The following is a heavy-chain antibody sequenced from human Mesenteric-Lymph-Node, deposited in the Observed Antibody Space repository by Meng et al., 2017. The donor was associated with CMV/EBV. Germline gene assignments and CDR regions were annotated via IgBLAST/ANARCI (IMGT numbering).Heavy chain of an antibody. D-gene: IGHD2-21*01. V-gene: IGHV3-21*01. CDR1: GFAFDTYG. J-gene: IGHJ4*02. Sequence: GESLKISCAASGFAFDTYGMNWVRQTPGKGLEWVSSISSSGAFKYYADSVKGRFTISRGNAKNSVFLQMNSLRVEDTAVYYCASDLWTYCSGDCPLEYWGRGTLVTVSS. CDR2: ISSSGAFK. CDR3: ASDLWTYCSGDCPLEY.